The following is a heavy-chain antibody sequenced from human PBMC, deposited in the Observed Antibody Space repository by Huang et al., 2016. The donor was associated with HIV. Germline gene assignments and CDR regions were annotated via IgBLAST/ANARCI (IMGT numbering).Heavy chain of an antibody. CDR2: KIPTLGIP. J-gene: IGHJ4*02. CDR1: GYTFRRYA. Sequence: QVQLVQSGAAVKKPGSSVRVSCRASGYTFRRYAISWVRQARGEGLEWIGRKIPTLGIPKNAQKVQGRITISAKEATSTVYVELSSLTVQDTAVYYCARGMWDSNWDGTDWLLRHFDSWGQGTLVTVSS. V-gene: IGHV1-69*04. D-gene: IGHD2-15*01. CDR3: ARGMWDSNWDGTDWLLRHFDS.